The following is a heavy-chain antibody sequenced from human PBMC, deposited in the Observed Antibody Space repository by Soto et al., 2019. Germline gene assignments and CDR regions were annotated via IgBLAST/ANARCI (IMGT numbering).Heavy chain of an antibody. J-gene: IGHJ5*02. D-gene: IGHD6-13*01. CDR3: ARAAPSYSSSWYSRDGWFDP. Sequence: SETLSLTCAVSGGSISSSNWWSWVRQPPGKGLEWIGEIYHSGSTNYNPSLKSRVTISVDKSKNQFSLRLSSVTAADTAVYYCARAAPSYSSSWYSRDGWFDPWGQGTLVTVSS. V-gene: IGHV4-4*02. CDR2: IYHSGST. CDR1: GGSISSSNW.